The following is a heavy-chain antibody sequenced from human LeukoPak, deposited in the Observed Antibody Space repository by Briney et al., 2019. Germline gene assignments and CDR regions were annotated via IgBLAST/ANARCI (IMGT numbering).Heavy chain of an antibody. J-gene: IGHJ3*02. CDR3: ARARGIVVAGRSYDVFDM. CDR1: GYTFTSYD. V-gene: IGHV1-8*01. CDR2: MNPNSGNT. Sequence: ASVKVSCKASGYTFTSYDINWVRQATGQGLEWMGWMNPNSGNTGYAQKFQGRVTMTRNTSISTAYMELSSLRSEDTAVYYCARARGIVVAGRSYDVFDMWGQGTMVTVSS. D-gene: IGHD6-19*01.